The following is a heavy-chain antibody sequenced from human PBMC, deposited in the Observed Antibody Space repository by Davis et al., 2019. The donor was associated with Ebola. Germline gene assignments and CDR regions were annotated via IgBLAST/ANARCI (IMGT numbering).Heavy chain of an antibody. J-gene: IGHJ6*02. D-gene: IGHD5-18*01. CDR2: INHSGST. CDR1: GGSFSGYY. V-gene: IGHV4-34*01. Sequence: MPSETLSLTCAVYGGSFSGYYWSWIRQPPGKGLEWIGEINHSGSTNYNPSLKSRVTISVDTSKKQFSLKLSSVTAADTAVYYCARWIQLWLSSSGMDVWGQGTTVTVSS. CDR3: ARWIQLWLSSSGMDV.